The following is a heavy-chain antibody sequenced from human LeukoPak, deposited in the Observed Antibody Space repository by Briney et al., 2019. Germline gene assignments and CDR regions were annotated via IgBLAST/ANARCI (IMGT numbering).Heavy chain of an antibody. CDR3: ARDSEYSSSFAFDI. D-gene: IGHD6-13*01. V-gene: IGHV3-7*01. Sequence: GGSLRLSCAASGFTFSSHWMSWVRQAPGKGLECVANINQDGYEKYYVDSVKGRFTVSRDNAKNSLYLQMNSLRAEDTAVYYCARDSEYSSSFAFDIRGPGTVVTVST. CDR1: GFTFSSHW. CDR2: INQDGYEK. J-gene: IGHJ3*02.